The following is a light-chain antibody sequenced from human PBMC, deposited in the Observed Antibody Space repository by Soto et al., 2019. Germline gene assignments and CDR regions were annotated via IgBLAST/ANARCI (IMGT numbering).Light chain of an antibody. J-gene: IGLJ1*01. CDR2: DVS. CDR3: SSYPSTSTYV. CDR1: SSDVGGYNY. Sequence: QSALTQPASVSGSPGQSITISCTGTSSDVGGYNYVSWYQQHPGKAPKLMIYDVSNRPSGVSNRFSGSKSGNTASLTISGIQAEDEADYYCSSYPSTSTYVFGTGTKVTVL. V-gene: IGLV2-14*01.